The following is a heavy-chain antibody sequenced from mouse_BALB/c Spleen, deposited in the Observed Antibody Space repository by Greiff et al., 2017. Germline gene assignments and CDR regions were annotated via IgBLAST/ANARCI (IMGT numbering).Heavy chain of an antibody. CDR1: GYNFTSYW. V-gene: IGHV1-55*01. CDR2: IYPGSGST. Sequence: VQLQQPGAELVKPGTSVKLSCKASGYNFTSYWINWVKLRPGQGLEWIGDIYPGSGSTNYNEKFKSKATLTVDTSSSTAYMQLSSLASEDSALYYCARAYDVAMDYWGQGTSVTVSS. D-gene: IGHD2-12*01. CDR3: ARAYDVAMDY. J-gene: IGHJ4*01.